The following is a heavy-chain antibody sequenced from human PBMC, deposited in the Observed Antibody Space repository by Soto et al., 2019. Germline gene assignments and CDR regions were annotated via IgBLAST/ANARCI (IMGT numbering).Heavy chain of an antibody. Sequence: SETLSLTCTASGGPISSSSYYWGWIRQPPGKGLEWIGSIYYSGSTYYNPSLKSRVTISVDTSKNQFSLKLSSVTAADTAVYYCARYDSGSYHYPAYFQHWGQGTLVTVSS. CDR2: IYYSGST. V-gene: IGHV4-39*01. CDR3: ARYDSGSYHYPAYFQH. D-gene: IGHD1-26*01. J-gene: IGHJ1*01. CDR1: GGPISSSSYY.